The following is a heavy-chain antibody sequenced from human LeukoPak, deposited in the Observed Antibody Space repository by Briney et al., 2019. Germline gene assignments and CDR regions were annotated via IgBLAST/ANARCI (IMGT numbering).Heavy chain of an antibody. D-gene: IGHD5-24*01. V-gene: IGHV1-69*05. CDR2: IIPIFGTA. CDR1: GGTFSSYA. J-gene: IGHJ4*02. Sequence: SVKVSCKASGGTFSSYAISWVRQAPGQGLEWMGRIIPIFGTANYAQKFQGRVTIITDESTSTAYMELSSLRSEDTAVYYCARDRDGYSSFDYWGQGTLVTVSS. CDR3: ARDRDGYSSFDY.